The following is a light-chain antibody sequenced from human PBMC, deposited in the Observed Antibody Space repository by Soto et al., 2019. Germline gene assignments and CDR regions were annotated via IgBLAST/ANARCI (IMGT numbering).Light chain of an antibody. CDR2: GAS. J-gene: IGKJ4*01. Sequence: SEWTQSPSSRSASVGDRVTITCRASQGISTYLGWYQQKPGQAPKLLIYGASTLQSGVPSRFSGSGSGTDFALTISSLQPEDFATYYCQQLNSSPLTLGGGTKVDIK. CDR3: QQLNSSPLT. V-gene: IGKV1-9*01. CDR1: QGISTY.